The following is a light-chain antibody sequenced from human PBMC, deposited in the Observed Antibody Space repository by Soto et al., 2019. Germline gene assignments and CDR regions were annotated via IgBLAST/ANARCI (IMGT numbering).Light chain of an antibody. CDR2: DPS. V-gene: IGKV1-5*01. CDR1: QTIFNW. CDR3: QQYNSYPWT. Sequence: DIQMTQSPSTLSASVGDRVTITCRASQTIFNWLAWYQRKPGRDPNLLIYDPSSLQSGVPSPFSGSGSGTEFPLAISSLQPGDFAPYYCQQYNSYPWTFGQGNKVQI. J-gene: IGKJ1*01.